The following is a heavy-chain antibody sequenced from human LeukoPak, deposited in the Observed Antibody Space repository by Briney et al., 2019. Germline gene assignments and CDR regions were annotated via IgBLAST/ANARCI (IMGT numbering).Heavy chain of an antibody. CDR3: ARHPYQLLWLSWFDP. D-gene: IGHD2-2*01. Sequence: ASVKVSCKASGGTFSSYAISWVRQAPGQGLEWMGGIIPILGTTNYAQKFQGRVTITTDESTRTAYMELSSLRSEDTAVYYCARHPYQLLWLSWFDPWGQGTLVTVSS. CDR1: GGTFSSYA. CDR2: IIPILGTT. J-gene: IGHJ5*02. V-gene: IGHV1-69*05.